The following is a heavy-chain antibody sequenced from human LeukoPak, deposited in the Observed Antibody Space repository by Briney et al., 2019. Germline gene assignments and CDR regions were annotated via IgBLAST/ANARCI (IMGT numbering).Heavy chain of an antibody. Sequence: GGSLILSCAASGFTFSSYWIHWVRQAPGKGLVWVSHINTDGSRIYYADSVKGRFTISRDNAKHSLYLQMNSLRAEDTAVYYCARDGGDGYNTGDAFDIWGQGTMVTVSS. J-gene: IGHJ3*02. CDR3: ARDGGDGYNTGDAFDI. CDR1: GFTFSSYW. CDR2: INTDGSRI. D-gene: IGHD5-24*01. V-gene: IGHV3-74*01.